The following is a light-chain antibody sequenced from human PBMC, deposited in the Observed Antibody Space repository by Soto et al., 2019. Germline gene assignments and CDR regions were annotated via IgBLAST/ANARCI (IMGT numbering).Light chain of an antibody. J-gene: IGKJ3*01. CDR2: GAL. CDR1: QSVSSSY. Sequence: EIVLTQSPGTLSLSPGERATLSCRASQSVSSSYLARYQQKPGQAPRLLIYGALIRATGIPDRFRGSGSGTDFTLTISRLEPEEFAVYYCQQYGSSPFTFGPGTKVDIK. V-gene: IGKV3-20*01. CDR3: QQYGSSPFT.